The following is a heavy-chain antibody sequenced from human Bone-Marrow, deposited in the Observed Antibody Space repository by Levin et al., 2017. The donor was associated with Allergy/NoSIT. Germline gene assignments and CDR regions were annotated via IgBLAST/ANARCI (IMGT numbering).Heavy chain of an antibody. CDR3: AREIGWELQGYLDY. CDR1: RFTFSSFA. J-gene: IGHJ4*02. Sequence: HPGESLKISCAASRFTFSSFAMHWVRQAPGKGLEWVAGISSEGRNKYFSDLVKGRFTISRDNSKHIMFLQLNSLRVEDTAMYFCAREIGWELQGYLDYWGQGIQVTVSS. V-gene: IGHV3-30*12. CDR2: ISSEGRNK. D-gene: IGHD1-7*01.